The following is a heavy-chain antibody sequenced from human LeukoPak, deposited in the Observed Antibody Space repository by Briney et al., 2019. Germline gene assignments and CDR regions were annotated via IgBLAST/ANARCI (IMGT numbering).Heavy chain of an antibody. Sequence: PSETLSLTCTVSGYSINSGYYWVWIRQPPGKGLEWIGNIYRSGSTNYNPSLKSRVTISVDTSKNQFSLKLSSVTAADTAVYYCARPPYAYYDSSGYSIWGQGTLVTVSS. CDR3: ARPPYAYYDSSGYSI. CDR2: IYRSGST. CDR1: GYSINSGYY. J-gene: IGHJ4*02. V-gene: IGHV4-38-2*02. D-gene: IGHD3-22*01.